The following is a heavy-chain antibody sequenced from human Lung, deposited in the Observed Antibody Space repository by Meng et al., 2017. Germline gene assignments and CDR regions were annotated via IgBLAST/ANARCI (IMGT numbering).Heavy chain of an antibody. CDR3: AKYISGSYYWDAFVT. CDR1: GYTFSNYW. CDR2: IHPRDSDT. J-gene: IGHJ3*02. Sequence: GESLKISCKGSGYTFSNYWIGWVRQMPGKGLEWMGMIHPRDSDTGYSPSFRGQVTISVDKSINTAYLQWRSLKASDTAMYYCAKYISGSYYWDAFVTWGQGTMVTVSS. V-gene: IGHV5-51*01. D-gene: IGHD3-10*01.